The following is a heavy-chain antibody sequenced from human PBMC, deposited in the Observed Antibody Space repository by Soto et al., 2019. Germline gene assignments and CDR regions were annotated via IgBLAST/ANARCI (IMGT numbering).Heavy chain of an antibody. CDR2: IYYSGST. CDR3: ARDRRGLHYDFWSGLDV. J-gene: IGHJ6*02. V-gene: IGHV4-31*03. D-gene: IGHD3-3*01. CDR1: GGSISSGGYY. Sequence: SEILSLTCTVSGGSISSGGYYWSWIRQHPGKGLEWIGYIYYSGSTYYNPSLKSRVTISVDTSKNQFSLKLSSVTAADTAVYYCARDRRGLHYDFWSGLDVGGQGTTVTVSS.